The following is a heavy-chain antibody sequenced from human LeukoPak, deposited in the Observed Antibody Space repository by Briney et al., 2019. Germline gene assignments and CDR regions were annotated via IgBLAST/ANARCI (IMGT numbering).Heavy chain of an antibody. D-gene: IGHD5-12*01. Sequence: SETLSLTCAVYGGSFSGYYWSWIRQPPGKGREWIGEINHSGSTNYNPSLKSRVTISVDTSKNQFFLKLSAVTAADTAVYYCARLGSGYLLDYWGQGTLVTVSS. CDR3: ARLGSGYLLDY. V-gene: IGHV4-34*01. CDR1: GGSFSGYY. J-gene: IGHJ4*02. CDR2: INHSGST.